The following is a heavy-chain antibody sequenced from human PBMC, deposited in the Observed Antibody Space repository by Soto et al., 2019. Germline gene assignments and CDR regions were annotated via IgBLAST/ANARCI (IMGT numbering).Heavy chain of an antibody. CDR3: VRGGGGGLFEH. CDR1: GFPFSDYY. D-gene: IGHD2-21*01. V-gene: IGHV3-11*06. CDR2: ISPKSTYR. Sequence: LRLSCPTSGFPFSDYYMSWIRQAPGKGLEWLSHISPKSTYRNYADSVKGRFTISRDNTKSSLFLQMNSLGVEDTAVYYCVRGGGGGLFEHWGQGVLVTVSS. J-gene: IGHJ4*02.